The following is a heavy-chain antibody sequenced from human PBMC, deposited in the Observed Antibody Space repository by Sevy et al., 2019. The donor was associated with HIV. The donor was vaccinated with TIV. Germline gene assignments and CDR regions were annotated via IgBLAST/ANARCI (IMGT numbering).Heavy chain of an antibody. Sequence: SETLSLTCTVSGGSIGSYYWSWIRQPAGKGLEWIGRIYPSGITNYNPSLKSRVTMSVDTSKNQFSLNLSSVTAADTAVYYCARGWCRSASCYYDYWGQGTLVTVSS. V-gene: IGHV4-4*07. D-gene: IGHD2-2*01. J-gene: IGHJ4*02. CDR2: IYPSGIT. CDR3: ARGWCRSASCYYDY. CDR1: GGSIGSYY.